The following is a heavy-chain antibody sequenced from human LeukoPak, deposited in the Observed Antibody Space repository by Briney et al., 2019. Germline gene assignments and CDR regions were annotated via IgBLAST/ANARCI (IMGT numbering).Heavy chain of an antibody. CDR3: ARGTRLAFDI. CDR1: GFTFDDYA. J-gene: IGHJ3*02. V-gene: IGHV3-9*03. CDR2: ISWNSGGI. D-gene: IGHD1-1*01. Sequence: PGRSLRLSCAASGFTFDDYAMHWVRQAPGKGLEWVSGISWNSGGIGYADSVKGRFTISRDNAKNSLYLQMNSLRAEDMALYYCARGTRLAFDIWGQGTMVTVSS.